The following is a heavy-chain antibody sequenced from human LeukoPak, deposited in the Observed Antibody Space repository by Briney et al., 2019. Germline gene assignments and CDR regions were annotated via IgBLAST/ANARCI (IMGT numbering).Heavy chain of an antibody. Sequence: PSETLSLTCTVSGGSISSSSYYWGWIRQPPGKGPEWIGSIYYSGSTYYNPSLKSRVTISVDTSKNQFSLKLSSVTAADTAVYCCARTPCSSTSCHNLDYWGQGTLVTVSS. J-gene: IGHJ4*02. CDR2: IYYSGST. CDR3: ARTPCSSTSCHNLDY. CDR1: GGSISSSSYY. D-gene: IGHD2-2*02. V-gene: IGHV4-39*01.